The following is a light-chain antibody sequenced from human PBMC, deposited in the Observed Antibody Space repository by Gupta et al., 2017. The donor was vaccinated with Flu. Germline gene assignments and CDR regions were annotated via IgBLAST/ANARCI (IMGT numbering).Light chain of an antibody. J-gene: IGKJ3*01. CDR3: QQFDDGPHIS. CDR1: EDISSY. CDR2: EAS. V-gene: IGKV1-33*01. Sequence: DIQMTQSPTSLSASVGDRVAITCQANEDISSYLNWYQQKPGKAPKLLIYEASTLETGVPSRFSGTGSGLEFTLTINNLQAEDTATYFCQQFDDGPHISFGPGTKVDV.